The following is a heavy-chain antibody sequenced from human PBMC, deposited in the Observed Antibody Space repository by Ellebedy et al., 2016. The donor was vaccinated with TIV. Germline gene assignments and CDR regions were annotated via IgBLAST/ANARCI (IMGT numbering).Heavy chain of an antibody. Sequence: AASVKVSCKASGGSFSSYVISWVRQAPGQGLEWMGGIIPVLETPNYAQKFQGRLTVSADKSTNTAYMELSSLTSEDTAVYYCGADLASVGQWGQGTLVIVSS. CDR3: GADLASVGQ. CDR1: GGSFSSYV. D-gene: IGHD1-26*01. CDR2: IIPVLETP. J-gene: IGHJ1*01. V-gene: IGHV1-69*10.